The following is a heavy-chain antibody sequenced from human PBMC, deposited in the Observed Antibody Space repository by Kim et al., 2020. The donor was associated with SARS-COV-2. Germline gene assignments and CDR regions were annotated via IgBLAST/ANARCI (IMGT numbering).Heavy chain of an antibody. D-gene: IGHD6-13*01. Sequence: YYADSEKGRFTITRDNAKNALYLQMNSLRDADTAVYYCARDSSAGSWLDYWGQGTLVTVSS. J-gene: IGHJ4*02. V-gene: IGHV3-48*02. CDR3: ARDSSAGSWLDY.